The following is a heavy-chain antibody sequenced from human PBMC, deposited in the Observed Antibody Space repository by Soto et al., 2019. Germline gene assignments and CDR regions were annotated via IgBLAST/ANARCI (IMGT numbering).Heavy chain of an antibody. J-gene: IGHJ6*02. Sequence: ASVKVSCNASGYTFPSYAMHWVRQAPGQRLEWMGWINAGNGNTKYSQKFQGRVTITRDTSASTAYMELSSLRSEDTAVYYCARAAFDWSGYYYYGMDVWGQGTTVTVSS. CDR2: INAGNGNT. CDR3: ARAAFDWSGYYYYGMDV. V-gene: IGHV1-3*01. D-gene: IGHD3-9*01. CDR1: GYTFPSYA.